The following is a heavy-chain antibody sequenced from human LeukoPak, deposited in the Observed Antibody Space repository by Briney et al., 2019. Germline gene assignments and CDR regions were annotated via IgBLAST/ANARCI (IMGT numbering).Heavy chain of an antibody. D-gene: IGHD3-22*01. CDR3: ARRPRLTMIVVVIRRPYYFDY. Sequence: SETLSLTCAVSRYSISSGYYWGWVRQPPGRGLEWIGSIYHSGSTYYNPSLKSRVTISVDTSKNQFSLKLSSVTAADTAVYYCARRPRLTMIVVVIRRPYYFDYWGQGTLVTVSS. CDR2: IYHSGST. J-gene: IGHJ4*02. CDR1: RYSISSGYY. V-gene: IGHV4-38-2*01.